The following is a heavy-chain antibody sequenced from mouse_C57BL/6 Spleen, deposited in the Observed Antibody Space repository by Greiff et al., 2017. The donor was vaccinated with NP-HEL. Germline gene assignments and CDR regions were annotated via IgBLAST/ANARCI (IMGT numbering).Heavy chain of an antibody. J-gene: IGHJ1*03. D-gene: IGHD1-2*01. CDR2: INYDGSST. CDR3: ARDDHYSGYFDV. CDR1: GFTFSDYY. Sequence: EVQLVESEGGLVQPGSSMKLSCTASGFTFSDYYMAWVRQVPEKGLEWVANINYDGSSTYYLDSLKSRFIISRDNAKNILYLQMSSLKSEDTATYYCARDDHYSGYFDVWGTGTTVTVSS. V-gene: IGHV5-16*01.